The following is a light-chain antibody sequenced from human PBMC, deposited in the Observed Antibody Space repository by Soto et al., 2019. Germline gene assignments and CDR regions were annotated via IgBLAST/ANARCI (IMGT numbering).Light chain of an antibody. CDR2: DAS. CDR1: QDISNY. Sequence: DIQMTQSPSSLSASVGDRVTITRQASQDISNYLNWYQQKPGKAPKLLIYDASNLETGVPSRFSGSGSGTDFTFTISSLQPEDIATSYCQQYDNLLTFGGGTKVEIK. J-gene: IGKJ4*01. CDR3: QQYDNLLT. V-gene: IGKV1-33*01.